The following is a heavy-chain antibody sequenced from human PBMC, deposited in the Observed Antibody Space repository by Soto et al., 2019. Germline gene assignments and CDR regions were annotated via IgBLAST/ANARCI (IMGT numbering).Heavy chain of an antibody. Sequence: GGSLRLSCAASGFTFDDYAMHWVRQAPGKGLEWVSGICWNSGSIGYADSVKGRFTISRDNAKNSLYLQMNSLRAEDTALYYCAKSPVRFLEWLLYYFDYWGQGTLVTVSS. D-gene: IGHD3-3*01. CDR3: AKSPVRFLEWLLYYFDY. CDR1: GFTFDDYA. CDR2: ICWNSGSI. V-gene: IGHV3-9*01. J-gene: IGHJ4*02.